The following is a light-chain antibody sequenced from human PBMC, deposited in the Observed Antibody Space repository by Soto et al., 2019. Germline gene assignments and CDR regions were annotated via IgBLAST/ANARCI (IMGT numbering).Light chain of an antibody. J-gene: IGKJ5*01. V-gene: IGKV1-27*01. Sequence: DIQMTQSPSSLSASVGDRVTITCRAIQGISNYLAWYQQKPGKVPKLLIYAASTLQSGVPSRFSGSGSGTDFTLTISSLQPEDVATYYCQKYNSAPLSITFGQGTLLEI. CDR2: AAS. CDR1: QGISNY. CDR3: QKYNSAPLSIT.